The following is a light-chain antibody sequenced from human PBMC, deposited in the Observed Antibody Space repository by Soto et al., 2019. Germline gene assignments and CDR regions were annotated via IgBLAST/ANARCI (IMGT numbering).Light chain of an antibody. V-gene: IGLV1-47*01. CDR1: SSNIGSNY. J-gene: IGLJ1*01. CDR2: RNN. Sequence: QSVLTQPPSVSGTPGQRVTISCSGSSSNIGSNYVYWYQQIPGTAPKLLIYRNNQRPSCVPDRFSGSKSGTSASLAISGLRSEDEADYYCAAWDDSLSGYVFGTGTKVTVL. CDR3: AAWDDSLSGYV.